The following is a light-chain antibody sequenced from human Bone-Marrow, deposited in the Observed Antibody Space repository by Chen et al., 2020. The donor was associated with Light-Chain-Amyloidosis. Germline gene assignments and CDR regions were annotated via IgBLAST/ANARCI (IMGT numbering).Light chain of an antibody. Sequence: QSALTQLASVSGSPGQSITISCTGTSSDVGGDNHVSWYQQQPDEAPKLRIYEVTSRPSWDPDRCSGAKSDNTASLTISGLKTEDEADYFCSSYTITSTLVFGSGTRVTVL. V-gene: IGLV2-14*01. CDR3: SSYTITSTLV. CDR2: EVT. J-gene: IGLJ1*01. CDR1: SSDVGGDNH.